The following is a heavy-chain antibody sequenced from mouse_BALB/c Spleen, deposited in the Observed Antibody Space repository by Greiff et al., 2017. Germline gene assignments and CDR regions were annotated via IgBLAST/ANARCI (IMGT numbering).Heavy chain of an antibody. CDR1: GYTFTNYW. CDR3: ARWGTTVVAPVLDY. V-gene: IGHV1-63*02. Sequence: VMLVESGAELVRPGTSVKISCKASGYTFTNYWLGWVKQRPGHGLEWIGDIYPGGGYTNYNEKFKGKATLTADTSSSTAYMQLSSLTSEDSAVYFCARWGTTVVAPVLDYWGQGTTLTVSS. CDR2: IYPGGGYT. J-gene: IGHJ2*01. D-gene: IGHD1-1*01.